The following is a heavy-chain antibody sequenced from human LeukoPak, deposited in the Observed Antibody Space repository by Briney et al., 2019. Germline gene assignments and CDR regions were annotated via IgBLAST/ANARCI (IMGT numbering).Heavy chain of an antibody. V-gene: IGHV4-59*08. CDR3: ARVFGRVRVFDY. D-gene: IGHD3-16*01. Sequence: PSETLSLTCTVSGGSISSYYWSWIRQPPGKGLEWIGYMYYSGSTKYNPSLKSRVTISVDTSKNQFSLKLSSVTAADTAVYYCARVFGRVRVFDYWGQGTLVTVSS. CDR1: GGSISSYY. CDR2: MYYSGST. J-gene: IGHJ4*02.